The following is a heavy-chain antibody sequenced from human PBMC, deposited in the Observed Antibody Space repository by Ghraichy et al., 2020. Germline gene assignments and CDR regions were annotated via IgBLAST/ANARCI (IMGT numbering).Heavy chain of an antibody. J-gene: IGHJ3*02. CDR2: ISAYNGNT. CDR1: GYTFTSYG. CDR3: ARVLFPYSSGWYSIMFRAFDI. D-gene: IGHD6-19*01. V-gene: IGHV1-18*01. Sequence: ASVKGSCKASGYTFTSYGISWVRQAPGQGLEWMGWISAYNGNTNYAQKLQGRVTMTTDTSTSTAYMELRSLRSDDTAVYYCARVLFPYSSGWYSIMFRAFDIWGQGTMVTVSS.